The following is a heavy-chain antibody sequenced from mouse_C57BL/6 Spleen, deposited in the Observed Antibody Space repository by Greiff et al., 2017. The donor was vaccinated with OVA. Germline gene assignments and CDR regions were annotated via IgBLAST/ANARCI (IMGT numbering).Heavy chain of an antibody. J-gene: IGHJ1*03. CDR1: GYTFTSYW. CDR2: IHPNSGST. V-gene: IGHV1-64*01. CDR3: ARGTGTGWYFDV. D-gene: IGHD4-1*01. Sequence: QVHVKQPGAELVKPGASVKLSCKASGYTFTSYWMHWVKQRPGQGLEWIGMIHPNSGSTNYNEKFKSKATLTVDKSSSTAYMQLSSLTSEDSAVYYCARGTGTGWYFDVWGTGTTVTVSS.